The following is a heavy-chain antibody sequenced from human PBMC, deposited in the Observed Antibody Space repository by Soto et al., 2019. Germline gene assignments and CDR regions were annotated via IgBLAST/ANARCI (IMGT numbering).Heavy chain of an antibody. CDR2: ISSSSSYI. Sequence: EVQLVESGGGLVKPGGSLRLSCAASGFTFSSYSMNWVRQAPGKGLEWVSSISSSSSYIYYADSVKGRFTISRDNAKNSLYLQMNSLRAEDTAVYYCARDSQDYDISIDYWGQGTLVTVSS. CDR3: ARDSQDYDISIDY. J-gene: IGHJ4*02. D-gene: IGHD3-9*01. CDR1: GFTFSSYS. V-gene: IGHV3-21*01.